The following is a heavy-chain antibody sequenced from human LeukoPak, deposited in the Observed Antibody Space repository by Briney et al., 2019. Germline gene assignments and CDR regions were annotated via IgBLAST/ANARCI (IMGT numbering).Heavy chain of an antibody. CDR3: AKLEMATIF. CDR2: IGGSGTST. D-gene: IGHD5-24*01. Sequence: GGSDRLSCAASGFTFSSFVMSWARQAPGKGLEWVSVIGGSGTSTYYADSGKGRFTISRDNSKNTLHLQMNSLRVEDTAVYYCAKLEMATIFWGQ. V-gene: IGHV3-23*01. J-gene: IGHJ1*01. CDR1: GFTFSSFV.